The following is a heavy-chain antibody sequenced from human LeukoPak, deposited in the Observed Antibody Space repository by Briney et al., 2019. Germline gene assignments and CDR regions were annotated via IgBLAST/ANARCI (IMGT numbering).Heavy chain of an antibody. CDR3: ARAAGYYYDSSGYYGY. CDR1: GFTFSSYE. D-gene: IGHD3-22*01. Sequence: PTGGSLRLSCAASGFTFSSYEMNWVRQAPGKGLEWVSYISSSGSTIYYADSVKGRFTISRDNSKNTLYLQMNSLRAEDTAVYYCARAAGYYYDSSGYYGYWGQGTLVTVSS. CDR2: ISSSGSTI. V-gene: IGHV3-48*03. J-gene: IGHJ4*02.